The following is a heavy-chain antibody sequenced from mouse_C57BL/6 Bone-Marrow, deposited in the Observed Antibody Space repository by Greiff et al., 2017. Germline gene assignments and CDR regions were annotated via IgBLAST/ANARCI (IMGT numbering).Heavy chain of an antibody. Sequence: EVKLMESGGGLVKPGGSLKLSCAASGFTFSSYTMSWVRQTPEKRLEWVATISGGGGNTYYPDSVKGRFTISRDNAKNTLYLQMSSLRSEDTALYYCARHPFITTVVDYAMDYWGQGTSVTVSS. CDR2: ISGGGGNT. J-gene: IGHJ4*01. CDR1: GFTFSSYT. D-gene: IGHD1-1*01. V-gene: IGHV5-9*01. CDR3: ARHPFITTVVDYAMDY.